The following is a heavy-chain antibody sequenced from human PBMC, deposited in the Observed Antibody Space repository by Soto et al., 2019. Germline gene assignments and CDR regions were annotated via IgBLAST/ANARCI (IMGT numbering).Heavy chain of an antibody. CDR1: GYSFTSYW. CDR2: IDPSDSYT. Sequence: PGESLKISCKGSGYSFTSYWISWVRQMPGKGLEWMGRIDPSDSYTNYSPSFQGHVTISADKSISPAYLQWSSLKASDTAMYYCARAYYYDSTWTSFDIWGQGTMVTVSS. V-gene: IGHV5-10-1*01. J-gene: IGHJ3*02. CDR3: ARAYYYDSTWTSFDI. D-gene: IGHD3-22*01.